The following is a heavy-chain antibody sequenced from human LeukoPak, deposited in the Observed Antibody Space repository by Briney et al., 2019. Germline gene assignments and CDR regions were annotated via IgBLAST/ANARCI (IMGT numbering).Heavy chain of an antibody. CDR1: GYSISTGYY. V-gene: IGHV4-38-2*02. J-gene: IGHJ4*02. D-gene: IGHD6-13*01. CDR3: ARGLSSSSWFLDY. Sequence: SETLSLTCTVSGYSISTGYYWDWIRQPPGKGLEWIGTFYHGGSTYYNPSLKSRVTISVDTSKNQFSLNLTSVTAADTAVYYCARGLSSSSWFLDYWGQGTLVTVSS. CDR2: FYHGGST.